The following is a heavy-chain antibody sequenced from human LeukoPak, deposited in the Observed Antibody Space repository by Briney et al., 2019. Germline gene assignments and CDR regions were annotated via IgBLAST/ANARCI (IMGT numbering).Heavy chain of an antibody. Sequence: GGSLRLSCAAPGFTFSSYSMNWVRQAPGKGLEWVSSISSSSSYIYYADSVKGRFTISRDNAKNSLYLQMNSLRAEDTAVYYCARAYYGSGIPYYFDYWGQGTLVTVSS. CDR2: ISSSSSYI. D-gene: IGHD3-10*01. J-gene: IGHJ4*02. CDR3: ARAYYGSGIPYYFDY. CDR1: GFTFSSYS. V-gene: IGHV3-21*01.